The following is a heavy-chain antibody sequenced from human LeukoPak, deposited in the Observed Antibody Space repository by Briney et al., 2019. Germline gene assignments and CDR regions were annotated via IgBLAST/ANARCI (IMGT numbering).Heavy chain of an antibody. CDR3: ARWRLAGYSYGLGGIGIIDAFDI. J-gene: IGHJ3*02. D-gene: IGHD5-18*01. CDR2: IYTGGST. Sequence: SETLSFTCTVSGGSISSGSYYWSWIRQPAGKGLEWIGRIYTGGSTNYNPSLKSRVTISVDTSKNQFSLKLSSVTAADTAVYYCARWRLAGYSYGLGGIGIIDAFDIWGQGTMVTVSS. CDR1: GGSISSGSYY. V-gene: IGHV4-61*02.